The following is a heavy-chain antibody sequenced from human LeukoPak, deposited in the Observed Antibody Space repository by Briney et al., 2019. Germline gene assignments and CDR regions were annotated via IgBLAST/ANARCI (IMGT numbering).Heavy chain of an antibody. CDR3: ARTTMVRGVIITNGNFDY. V-gene: IGHV4-61*02. J-gene: IGHJ4*02. D-gene: IGHD3-10*01. Sequence: SETLSLTCSVSGGSISSSNYYWSWIRQPAGKGLEWIGRIYTSESTYYNPSLKSRVTISVDTSKNQFSLKLSSVTAADTAVYYCARTTMVRGVIITNGNFDYWGQGTLVTVSS. CDR2: IYTSEST. CDR1: GGSISSSNYY.